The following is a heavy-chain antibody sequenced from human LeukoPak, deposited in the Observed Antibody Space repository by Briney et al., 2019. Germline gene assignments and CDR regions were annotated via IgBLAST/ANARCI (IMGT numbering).Heavy chain of an antibody. D-gene: IGHD3-22*01. V-gene: IGHV1-69*04. J-gene: IGHJ4*02. CDR3: ARDIYYYDSSGYYFER. CDR2: IIPILGIA. Sequence: SVKVSCKASGGTFSSYAISWVRQAPGQGLEWMGRIIPILGIANYAQKFQGRVTITADKSTSTAYMELSSLRSEDTAVYYCARDIYYYDSSGYYFERWGQGTLVTVSS. CDR1: GGTFSSYA.